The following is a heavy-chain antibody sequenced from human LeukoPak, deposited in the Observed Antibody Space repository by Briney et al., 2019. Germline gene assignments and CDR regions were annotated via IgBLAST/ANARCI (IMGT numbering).Heavy chain of an antibody. CDR3: ARQRTPGIAVAGTDY. CDR1: GYSFTSYW. Sequence: GESLKISCKGSGYSFTSYWIGWVRQMPGKGLEWMGIIYPVDSDTRYSPSFQGQVTISADKSISTAYLQWSSLKASDTAMYYCARQRTPGIAVAGTDYWGQGTLVTVSS. V-gene: IGHV5-51*01. D-gene: IGHD6-19*01. J-gene: IGHJ4*02. CDR2: IYPVDSDT.